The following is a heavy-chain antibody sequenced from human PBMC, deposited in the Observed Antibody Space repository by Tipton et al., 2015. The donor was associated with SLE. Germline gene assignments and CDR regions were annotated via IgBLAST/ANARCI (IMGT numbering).Heavy chain of an antibody. CDR2: IYYSGST. CDR1: GGSISSGGYY. Sequence: TLSLTCTVSGGSISSGGYYWSWIRQHPGKGLEWIGYIYYSGSTYYNPSLKSRVTISVDTSKNQFSLELSSVTAADTAVYYCARGPGFGRSTSYFDYWGQGTLVTVSS. J-gene: IGHJ4*02. CDR3: ARGPGFGRSTSYFDY. V-gene: IGHV4-31*03. D-gene: IGHD3-10*01.